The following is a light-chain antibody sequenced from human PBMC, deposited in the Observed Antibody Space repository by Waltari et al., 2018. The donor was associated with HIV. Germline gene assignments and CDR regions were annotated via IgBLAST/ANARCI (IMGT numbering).Light chain of an antibody. CDR3: QTTDTNGVVV. V-gene: IGLV3-25*03. CDR1: GFQSRY. J-gene: IGLJ2*01. Sequence: SSALTQTPSVSVSPGQTATITCFGEGFQSRYAHWYHQRAGQAPFLVKNQDLKRPSGKSDRFSGSSSGTVVTLTINGVQTEDEGDYYCQTTDTNGVVVFGGGTKLTVL. CDR2: QDL.